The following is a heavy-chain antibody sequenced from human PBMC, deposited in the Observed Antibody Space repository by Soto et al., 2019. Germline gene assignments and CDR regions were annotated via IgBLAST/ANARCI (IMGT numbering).Heavy chain of an antibody. J-gene: IGHJ4*02. CDR3: ARALATGGLDY. D-gene: IGHD3-16*01. V-gene: IGHV3-33*01. CDR2: IWYDGSNK. CDR1: GFTFSSYG. Sequence: QVQLVESGGDVVQPGRSLRLSCAASGFTFSSYGMHWVRQSPGKGLEWVAVIWYDGSNKYYADSVKGRFTISRDNSNNALYLQMNSLRAEDTAVYYCARALATGGLDYWGQGTLVTVSS.